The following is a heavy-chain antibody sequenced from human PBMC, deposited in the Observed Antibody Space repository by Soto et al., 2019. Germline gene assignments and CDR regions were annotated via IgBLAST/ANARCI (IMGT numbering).Heavy chain of an antibody. CDR1: GVSISNLDYF. V-gene: IGHV4-30-4*01. CDR3: ARGRYCLTGRCFPNWFDS. D-gene: IGHD7-27*01. J-gene: IGHJ5*01. Sequence: SETLSLTCSVSGVSISNLDYFWAWIRQPPGQALEYIGYIYKSATTYYNPSFESRVAISVDTSKSQFSLNVTSVTAADTAVYFCARGRYCLTGRCFPNWFDSWGQGALVTVSS. CDR2: IYKSATT.